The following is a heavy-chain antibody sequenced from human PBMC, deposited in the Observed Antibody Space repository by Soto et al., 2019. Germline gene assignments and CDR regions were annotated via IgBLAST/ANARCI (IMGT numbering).Heavy chain of an antibody. CDR2: ISSSGGYT. J-gene: IGHJ4*02. D-gene: IGHD2-2*02. V-gene: IGHV3-11*05. CDR3: ARDMGYCSSTSCYIFDS. Sequence: PGGSLRLSCAASGFTFSDYYMSWIRQAPGKGLEWVSHISSSGGYTNYADSVKGRFTISRDNAKNSLYLQMNSLRAEDTAVYYCARDMGYCSSTSCYIFDSWGQGTLVTVAS. CDR1: GFTFSDYY.